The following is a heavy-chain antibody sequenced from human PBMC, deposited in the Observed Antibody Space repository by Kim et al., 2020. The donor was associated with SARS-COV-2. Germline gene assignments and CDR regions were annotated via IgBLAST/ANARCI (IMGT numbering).Heavy chain of an antibody. CDR2: IKSKTDGGTS. CDR3: TTVSMR. J-gene: IGHJ4*02. Sequence: GGSLRLSCAVSGITFSNAWFNWVRQSPGKGLEWVGRIKSKTDGGTSDLAAPVKGRFAISRDDSENTLYLLMNNVKTDDSAVYYCTTVSMRWGQGTLVTVSS. CDR1: GITFSNAW. V-gene: IGHV3-15*01. D-gene: IGHD2-2*01.